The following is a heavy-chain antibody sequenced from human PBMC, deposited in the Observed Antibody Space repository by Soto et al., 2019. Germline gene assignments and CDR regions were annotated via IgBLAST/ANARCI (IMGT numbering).Heavy chain of an antibody. CDR3: VKDGGYCSSSTCYSPRNHYFDS. J-gene: IGHJ4*02. CDR2: IKFDGSEK. D-gene: IGHD2-2*01. CDR1: GFIFSDYW. V-gene: IGHV3-7*03. Sequence: GGSLRLSCAASGFIFSDYWMSWVRQAPGKGPEWVANIKFDGSEKQYVGSVRGRFTISRDNSRNSLFLQMNSLRAGDTAVYYCVKDGGYCSSSTCYSPRNHYFDSWGQGTLVTVSS.